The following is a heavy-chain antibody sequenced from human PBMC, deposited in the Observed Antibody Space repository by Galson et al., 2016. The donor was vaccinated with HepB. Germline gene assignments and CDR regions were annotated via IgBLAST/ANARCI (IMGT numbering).Heavy chain of an antibody. CDR1: GGSVSSGSDS. D-gene: IGHD1-20*01. CDR2: NSYSGST. CDR3: ARDNWNAGYLGDFDY. V-gene: IGHV4-61*01. Sequence: SETLSLTCTVSGGSVSSGSDSWTWIRQPPGKGLEWIGYNSYSGSTNYNPSLKSRLTISLDTSKNQFSLELTSVIAADTAMYYCARDNWNAGYLGDFDYWGQGTLVTVSS. J-gene: IGHJ4*02.